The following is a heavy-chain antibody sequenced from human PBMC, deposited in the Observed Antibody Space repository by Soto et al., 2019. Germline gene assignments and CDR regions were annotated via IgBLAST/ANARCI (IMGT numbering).Heavy chain of an antibody. J-gene: IGHJ6*02. CDR1: GYTFTSYG. CDR3: ARHYDSSGYPVFYYGMDV. V-gene: IGHV1-18*01. D-gene: IGHD3-22*01. Sequence: ASVKVSCKASGYTFTSYGISWVRQAPGQGLEWMGWISAYNGNTNYAQKLQGRVTMTTDTSTSTAYMELRSLRSDDTAVYYCARHYDSSGYPVFYYGMDVWGQGTTVTVSS. CDR2: ISAYNGNT.